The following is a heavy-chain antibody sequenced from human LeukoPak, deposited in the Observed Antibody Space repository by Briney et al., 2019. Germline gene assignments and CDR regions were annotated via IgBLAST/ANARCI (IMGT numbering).Heavy chain of an antibody. D-gene: IGHD1-26*01. J-gene: IGHJ4*02. CDR2: IYYSGST. CDR3: ARDTTRGVSGSQPEEYYYFDY. CDR1: GGSISSYY. V-gene: IGHV4-59*12. Sequence: PSETLSLTCTVSGGSISSYYWSWIRQPPGKGLEWIGYIYYSGSTNYNPSLKSRVTISVDTSKNQFSLKLSSVTAADTAVYYCARDTTRGVSGSQPEEYYYFDYWGQGTLVTVSS.